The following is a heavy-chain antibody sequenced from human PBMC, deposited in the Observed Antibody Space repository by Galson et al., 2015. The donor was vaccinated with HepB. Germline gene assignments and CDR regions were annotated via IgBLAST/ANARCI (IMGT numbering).Heavy chain of an antibody. J-gene: IGHJ4*02. CDR3: AKDASAWYFIFEH. D-gene: IGHD6-19*01. Sequence: LRLSCAASGFTFSSYGMHWVRQAPGKGLEWVAFIRSDTINKYYRDSVKGRFTISRDNSKNTLYLQMDSLRPEGTAVYYCAKDASAWYFIFEHWGQGALVTVSS. CDR2: IRSDTINK. V-gene: IGHV3-30*02. CDR1: GFTFSSYG.